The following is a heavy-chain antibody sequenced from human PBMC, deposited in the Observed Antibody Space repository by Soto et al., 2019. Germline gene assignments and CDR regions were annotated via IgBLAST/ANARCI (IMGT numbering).Heavy chain of an antibody. Sequence: LRLSCADSGFRFSSYSMSWVRQTPGKGLEWVAAITATGDRTYYADSVTGRFTISRDNSKKTHYLQMTSLRAEDTAMYYCATMNGYFEYWGQGTPVTVSS. CDR3: ATMNGYFEY. V-gene: IGHV3-23*01. D-gene: IGHD3-22*01. CDR1: GFRFSSYS. CDR2: ITATGDRT. J-gene: IGHJ4*02.